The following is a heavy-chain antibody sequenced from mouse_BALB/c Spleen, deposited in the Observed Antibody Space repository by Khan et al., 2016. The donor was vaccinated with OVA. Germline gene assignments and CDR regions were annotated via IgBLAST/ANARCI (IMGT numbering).Heavy chain of an antibody. CDR1: GYTFTDFT. V-gene: IGHV1S137*01. J-gene: IGHJ3*01. CDR3: TRGGGGNRFAY. Sequence: VQLQQSGAELVRPGVSVKISCKGSGYTFTDFTMHWVKQSHAMSLEWIGVISTYYGDATYNQKFKDKATMTVDKSSSTAYMELARLTSEDSAIFYFTRGGGGNRFAYWGHGTLVTVSA. CDR2: ISTYYGDA.